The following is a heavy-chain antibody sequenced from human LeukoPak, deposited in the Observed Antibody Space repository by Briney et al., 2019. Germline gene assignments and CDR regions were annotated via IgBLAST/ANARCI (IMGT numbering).Heavy chain of an antibody. V-gene: IGHV4-4*02. CDR1: GGSISSSNW. Sequence: PSETLSLTCAVSGGSISSSNWWSWVRQPPGKGLEWIGKIYHSGSTNYNPSLKSRVTISVDKSKNQFSLKLSSVTAADTAVYYCARVTREAVAGPPHFDYWGQGTLVTVSS. D-gene: IGHD6-19*01. CDR3: ARVTREAVAGPPHFDY. CDR2: IYHSGST. J-gene: IGHJ4*02.